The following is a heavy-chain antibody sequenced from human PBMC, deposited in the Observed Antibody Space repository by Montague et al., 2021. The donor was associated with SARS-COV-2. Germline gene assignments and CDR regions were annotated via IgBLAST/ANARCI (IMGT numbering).Heavy chain of an antibody. Sequence: SETLSLTCTVSGGSISSSSYFWGWIRQPPGKGLEWIGSIYYSGSTYYNPSHKSRVTISVDTSKNQFSLKLSSVTAADTAVYYCARQSQAEVVLVAYTMVGWFDPWGQGTLVTVSS. CDR1: GGSISSSSYF. CDR2: IYYSGST. J-gene: IGHJ5*02. V-gene: IGHV4-39*01. CDR3: ARQSQAEVVLVAYTMVGWFDP. D-gene: IGHD2-8*01.